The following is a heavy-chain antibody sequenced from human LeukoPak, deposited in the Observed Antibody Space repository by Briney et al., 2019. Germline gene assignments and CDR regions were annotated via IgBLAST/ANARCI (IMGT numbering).Heavy chain of an antibody. CDR3: AKDRVGSPQNDAFHI. V-gene: IGHV3-30*18. CDR2: ISYDGSTK. D-gene: IGHD1-26*01. CDR1: GFTFSTHA. Sequence: PGGSLRLSCAASGFTFSTHAMHWVRQAPGKGLEWVAVISYDGSTKFYADSVKGRFTISRDNSKSTLYLLMNSLGAEDTAVYYCAKDRVGSPQNDAFHIWGQGTMVTVSS. J-gene: IGHJ3*02.